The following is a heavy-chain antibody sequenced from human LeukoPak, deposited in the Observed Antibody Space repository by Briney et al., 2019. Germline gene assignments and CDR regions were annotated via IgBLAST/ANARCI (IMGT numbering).Heavy chain of an antibody. D-gene: IGHD5-18*01. Sequence: SETLSLTCTVSGGSISSYYWSWIRQPAGKGLEWIGRIYTSGSTNYNPSLKSRVTMSVDTSKNQFSLKLSSVTAADTAVYYCARLRGQLWLSDMDVWGKGTTVIVSS. V-gene: IGHV4-4*07. CDR2: IYTSGST. CDR3: ARLRGQLWLSDMDV. J-gene: IGHJ6*03. CDR1: GGSISSYY.